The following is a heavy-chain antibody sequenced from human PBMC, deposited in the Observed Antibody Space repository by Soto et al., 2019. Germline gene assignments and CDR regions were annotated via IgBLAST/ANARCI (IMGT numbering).Heavy chain of an antibody. CDR1: EFTFSNYW. CDR3: VRDLTDGYVDFDS. CDR2: INPDGFNT. V-gene: IGHV3-74*01. D-gene: IGHD5-12*01. J-gene: IGHJ4*02. Sequence: GGSLRLSCAASEFTFSNYWMHWVRQAPGKGLVWVSRINPDGFNTIYADSVKGRFTISRDNAKNTLYLQMNSLRAEDTAVYYCVRDLTDGYVDFDSWGQGTPVTVSS.